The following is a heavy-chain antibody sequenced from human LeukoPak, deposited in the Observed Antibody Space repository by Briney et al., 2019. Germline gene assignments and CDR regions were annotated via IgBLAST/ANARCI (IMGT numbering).Heavy chain of an antibody. CDR1: GFTFSSYG. J-gene: IGHJ4*02. CDR3: AKDLYLSSDYYGGTDY. Sequence: GGSLRLSCAASGFTFSSYGMHWVRQAPGKGLEWVAVISYDGSNKYYADSVKGRFTISRDNSKNTLYLQMNSLRAEDTAVYYCAKDLYLSSDYYGGTDYWGQGTLVTVSS. D-gene: IGHD3-22*01. CDR2: ISYDGSNK. V-gene: IGHV3-30*18.